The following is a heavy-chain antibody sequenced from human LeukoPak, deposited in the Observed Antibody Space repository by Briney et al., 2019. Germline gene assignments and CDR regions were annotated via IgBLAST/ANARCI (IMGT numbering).Heavy chain of an antibody. J-gene: IGHJ4*02. V-gene: IGHV3-7*01. D-gene: IGHD2-21*02. Sequence: GGPLRLSCAASGFTFTNYWMKWVRQAPGGGPEWLANINEDGSEEYYADSVKGRFTISRDNAKSSLYLQMNRLRAADTAVYYCARDAVRGGDCDFWGQGTLVAVSS. CDR3: ARDAVRGGDCDF. CDR1: GFTFTNYW. CDR2: INEDGSEE.